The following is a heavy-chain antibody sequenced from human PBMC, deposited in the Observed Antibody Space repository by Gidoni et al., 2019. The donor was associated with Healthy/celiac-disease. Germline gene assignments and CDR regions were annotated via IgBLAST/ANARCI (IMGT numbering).Heavy chain of an antibody. D-gene: IGHD3-22*01. CDR3: ARSEDYYDSSGYYYAGAFDI. Sequence: QVQLVQSGAEVKKPGASVKVSCKASGYTFTSYYMHWVRQAPGQGLEWMGIINPSGGSTSYAQKFQGRVTMTRDTSTSTVYMELSSLRSEDTAVYYCARSEDYYDSSGYYYAGAFDIWGQGTMVTVSS. J-gene: IGHJ3*02. CDR1: GYTFTSYY. V-gene: IGHV1-46*01. CDR2: INPSGGST.